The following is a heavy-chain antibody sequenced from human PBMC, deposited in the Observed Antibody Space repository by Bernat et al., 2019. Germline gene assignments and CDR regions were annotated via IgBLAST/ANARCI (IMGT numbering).Heavy chain of an antibody. D-gene: IGHD1-1*01. J-gene: IGHJ4*02. CDR1: GFTFSSYA. Sequence: QVQLVESGGGVVQPGRSLRLSCAASGFTFSSYAIHWVRQAPGKGLEWVAIISHDGTKKYYADSMRGRFTISRDNPKNRLYLQMNSLRAEDTALYYCARGQPTHWNFDYWGQGTLVTVSS. CDR3: ARGQPTHWNFDY. V-gene: IGHV3-30-3*01. CDR2: ISHDGTKK.